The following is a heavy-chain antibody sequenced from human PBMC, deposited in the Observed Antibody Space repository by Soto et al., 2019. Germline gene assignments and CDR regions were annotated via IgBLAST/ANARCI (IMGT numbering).Heavy chain of an antibody. Sequence: LSHSCSVSGFPISSYGMHRVSQAPGQGLEWVAVIWSDGNNKYYAKSVNGRFTISRDNSKNTLYLQMNSLRAEDTAVYYCARYLRMSHLVPSWPLDYWGQGTLVTVSA. V-gene: IGHV3-33*08. J-gene: IGHJ4*02. CDR2: IWSDGNNK. CDR3: ARYLRMSHLVPSWPLDY. D-gene: IGHD2-15*01. CDR1: GFPISSYG.